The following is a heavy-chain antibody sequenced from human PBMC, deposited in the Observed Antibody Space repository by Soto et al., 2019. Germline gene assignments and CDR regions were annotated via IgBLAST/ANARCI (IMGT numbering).Heavy chain of an antibody. CDR1: EFTFSTYA. CDR3: ARGRYYDSPQDL. J-gene: IGHJ5*02. V-gene: IGHV3-23*01. D-gene: IGHD3-10*01. CDR2: ISDSGDIT. Sequence: GGSLRLSCAASEFTFSTYAMTWVRQAPGRGLQWVATISDSGDITYYADSVKGRFTISRDNSRNTLYLQMNNLRAEDTALYYCARGRYYDSPQDLWGRGTQVTVSS.